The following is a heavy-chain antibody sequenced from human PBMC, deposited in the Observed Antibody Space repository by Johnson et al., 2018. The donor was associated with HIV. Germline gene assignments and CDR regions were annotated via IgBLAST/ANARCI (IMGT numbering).Heavy chain of an antibody. CDR2: IYRGGST. D-gene: IGHD2-2*01. CDR1: GFTVSSNS. Sequence: VQLVESGGALVQPGGSLRLSCAASGFTVSSNSMTWVRQAPGKGLEWVSLIYRGGSTYYADSVKGRFTISRDNSKNTLYLQMNSLRAEDTAVYYCARSGYCTTSSCTDDAFDIWCQGTMVTVSS. J-gene: IGHJ3*02. V-gene: IGHV3-66*01. CDR3: ARSGYCTTSSCTDDAFDI.